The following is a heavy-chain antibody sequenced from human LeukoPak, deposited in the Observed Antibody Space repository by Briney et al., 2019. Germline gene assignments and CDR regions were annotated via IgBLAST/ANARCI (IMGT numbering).Heavy chain of an antibody. CDR2: INPNSGGT. J-gene: IGHJ5*02. Sequence: ASVKVSCKASGYTFTGYYMHWVRQAPGQGLEWMGWINPNSGGTSYAQKFQGRVTMTRDTSISTAYMELSRLRSDDTAVYYCARLPLRDYGDLWGQGTLVTVSS. CDR3: ARLPLRDYGDL. CDR1: GYTFTGYY. D-gene: IGHD4-17*01. V-gene: IGHV1-2*02.